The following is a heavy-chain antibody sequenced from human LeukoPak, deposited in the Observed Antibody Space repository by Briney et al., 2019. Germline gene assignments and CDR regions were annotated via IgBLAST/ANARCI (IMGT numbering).Heavy chain of an antibody. J-gene: IGHJ5*02. CDR3: ARVTGFYGSGSYWFDP. CDR2: IYYSGIT. CDR1: GGSITSYY. Sequence: PSETLSLTCTVSGGSITSYYWSRIRQPPGKGLEWIGYIYYSGITNYNPSLKSRVTISVDTSKNQFSLKLSSVTAADTAVYYCARVTGFYGSGSYWFDPWGQGTLVTVSS. V-gene: IGHV4-59*01. D-gene: IGHD3-10*01.